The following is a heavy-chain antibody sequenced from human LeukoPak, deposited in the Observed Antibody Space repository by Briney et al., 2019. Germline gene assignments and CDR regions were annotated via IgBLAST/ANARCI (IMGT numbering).Heavy chain of an antibody. CDR2: IKSKTDGGTT. Sequence: GGSLRLSCAASGFTFSSYGMHWVRQAPGKGLEWVGRIKSKTDGGTTDYAAPVKGRFTISRDDSKNTPYLQMNSLKTEDTAVYYCTYRAFGVVLGYFQHWGQGTLVTVSS. CDR1: GFTFSSYG. J-gene: IGHJ1*01. D-gene: IGHD3-3*01. CDR3: TYRAFGVVLGYFQH. V-gene: IGHV3-15*01.